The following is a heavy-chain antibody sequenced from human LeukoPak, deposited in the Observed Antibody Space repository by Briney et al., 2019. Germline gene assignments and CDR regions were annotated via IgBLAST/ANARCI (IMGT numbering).Heavy chain of an antibody. J-gene: IGHJ4*02. D-gene: IGHD4/OR15-4a*01. CDR1: GGSVSSFS. CDR2: VYYTGSP. Sequence: PETLSPTCTVSGGSVSSFSWSWVRQPPGEGLEWVGYVYYTGSPNSNPSPTSGVTISVDTPKNQSSLRLRSVTAAAPAVYYCAGRKAQRSDYRHFDYWGQGTLVTVSS. V-gene: IGHV4-59*02. CDR3: AGRKAQRSDYRHFDY.